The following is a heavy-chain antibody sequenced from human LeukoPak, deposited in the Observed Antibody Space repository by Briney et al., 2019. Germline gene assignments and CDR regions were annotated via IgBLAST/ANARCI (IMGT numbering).Heavy chain of an antibody. V-gene: IGHV3-53*01. CDR1: GFTVSNNY. CDR3: ARDAIAVAGNQLYYYYYGMDV. CDR2: IYSGGST. J-gene: IGHJ6*02. D-gene: IGHD6-19*01. Sequence: PGGSLRLSCAASGFTVSNNYMTWVRQAPGKGLEWVSVIYSGGSTYYADSVKGRFTISRDNSKNTLYIQMNSLRAEDTAVYYCARDAIAVAGNQLYYYYYGMDVWGQGTTVTVSS.